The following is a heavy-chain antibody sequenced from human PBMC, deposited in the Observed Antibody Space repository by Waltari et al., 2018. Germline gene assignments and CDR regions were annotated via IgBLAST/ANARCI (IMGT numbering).Heavy chain of an antibody. CDR3: ARLDYDFTGLGP. V-gene: IGHV3-21*01. CDR2: ISSSSSYI. J-gene: IGHJ5*02. D-gene: IGHD3-3*01. CDR1: GFTFSSYS. Sequence: EVQLVESGGGLVKPGGSLRLSCAASGFTFSSYSMNWFRQAPGKGLEWVSSISSSSSYIYYADSVKGRFTISRDNAKNSLYLQMNSLRAEDTAVYYCARLDYDFTGLGPWGQGTLVTVSS.